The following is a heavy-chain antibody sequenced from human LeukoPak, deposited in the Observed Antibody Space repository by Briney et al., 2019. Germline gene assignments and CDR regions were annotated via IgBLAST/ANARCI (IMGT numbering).Heavy chain of an antibody. D-gene: IGHD5-18*01. CDR3: ARGGRLQNDP. CDR1: GGSISSGSYY. Sequence: SETLSLTCTVSGGSISSGSYYWSWIRQPAGKGLEWIGRIYTSGSTNYNPSLKSRVTISVDTSKNQFSLKLSSVTAADTAVYYCARGGRLQNDPWGQGTLVTVSS. J-gene: IGHJ5*02. CDR2: IYTSGST. V-gene: IGHV4-61*02.